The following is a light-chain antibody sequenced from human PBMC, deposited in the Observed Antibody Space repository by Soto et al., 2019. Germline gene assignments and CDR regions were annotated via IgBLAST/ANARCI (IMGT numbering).Light chain of an antibody. Sequence: IVMTQSPATLSVSPGEGVTLSCRASQSVRHKLAGYQQKPGQGPRLLIHDASTRAPGIPARFSGGGSGTDFTLTISSLQSEDSAVYYCQQYNTWPPITFGGGTKVEIK. J-gene: IGKJ4*01. V-gene: IGKV3-15*01. CDR1: QSVRHK. CDR2: DAS. CDR3: QQYNTWPPIT.